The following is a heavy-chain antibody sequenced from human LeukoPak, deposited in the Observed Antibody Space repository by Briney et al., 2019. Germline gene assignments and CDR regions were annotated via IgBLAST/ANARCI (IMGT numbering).Heavy chain of an antibody. J-gene: IGHJ6*02. D-gene: IGHD2-2*01. CDR3: ARGYCSSTSCPWDV. V-gene: IGHV3-30-3*01. CDR2: ISYDGNNK. CDR1: RFTFSSYA. Sequence: GGSLRLSCAASRFTFSSYAMHWVRQAPGKGLEWVAVISYDGNNKYYADSVKGRFTISRDNSKNTLYLEMNSLRANDTAVYYCARGYCSSTSCPWDVWGQGTPVTVPS.